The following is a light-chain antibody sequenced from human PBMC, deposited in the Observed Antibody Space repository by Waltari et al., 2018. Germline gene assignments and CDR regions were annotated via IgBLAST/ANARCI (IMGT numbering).Light chain of an antibody. CDR2: DDG. V-gene: IGLV3-21*02. Sequence: SYELTQPPSVSVAPGQTARITCGGEKIGSKNVHRYQHKPGQAPVLVVYDDGDRPPGIPERFSGSNSGNTAALTISRVDAGDEAEYYCQVWDSGTNHYVFGTVTKVTVL. CDR3: QVWDSGTNHYV. CDR1: KIGSKN. J-gene: IGLJ1*01.